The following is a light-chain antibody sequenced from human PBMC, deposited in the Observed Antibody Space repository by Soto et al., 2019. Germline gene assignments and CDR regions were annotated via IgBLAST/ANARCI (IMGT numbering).Light chain of an antibody. V-gene: IGKV1-5*01. Sequence: DIQMTQSPSTLSASAGDRVTITCRASQSISGWLVWYQQKPGKAPKVLIYDASTLKSGVPSRFSGSGSGTEFTLTISSLQPDDFATYYCQQYKSYSWTFGQGTKVDIK. CDR1: QSISGW. CDR3: QQYKSYSWT. J-gene: IGKJ1*01. CDR2: DAS.